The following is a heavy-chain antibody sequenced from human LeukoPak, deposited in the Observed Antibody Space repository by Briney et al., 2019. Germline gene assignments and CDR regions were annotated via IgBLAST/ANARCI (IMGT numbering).Heavy chain of an antibody. CDR2: TYHSGSP. Sequence: SETLSLTCAVSGGSISSSNWWGWVRQPPGKGLEWIGETYHSGSPNYNPSLKSRVTISVDKSRNHFSLNLSSVTAADTAVYYCARVNINNWHSCDYWGQGTLVTVSS. V-gene: IGHV4-4*02. CDR3: ARVNINNWHSCDY. J-gene: IGHJ4*02. CDR1: GGSISSSNW. D-gene: IGHD1-1*01.